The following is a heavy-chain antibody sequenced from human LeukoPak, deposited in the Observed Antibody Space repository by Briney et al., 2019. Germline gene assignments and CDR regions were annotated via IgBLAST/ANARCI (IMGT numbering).Heavy chain of an antibody. CDR3: AKAIEDEGYCSSTSCYVYYYYYGMDV. CDR1: GFTFSSYA. J-gene: IGHJ6*02. CDR2: ISGSVGST. D-gene: IGHD2-2*01. V-gene: IGHV3-23*01. Sequence: GGSLRLSCAASGFTFSSYAMSWVRQAPGKGLEWVSAISGSVGSTYYADSVKGRFTISRDNSKNTLYLQMKSLRAEDTAVYYCAKAIEDEGYCSSTSCYVYYYYYGMDVWGQGTTVTVSS.